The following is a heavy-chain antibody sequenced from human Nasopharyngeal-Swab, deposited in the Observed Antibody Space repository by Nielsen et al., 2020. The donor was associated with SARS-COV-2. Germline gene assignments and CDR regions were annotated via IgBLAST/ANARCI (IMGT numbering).Heavy chain of an antibody. V-gene: IGHV5-51*01. CDR1: GYSFTSYW. D-gene: IGHD1-7*01. J-gene: IGHJ4*02. Sequence: GGSLRLSCKGSGYSFTSYWIGWVRQMPGKGLEWMGIMYPRDSDTRYSPSFQGQVTISADKSISTACLQWSSLKASDTAMYYCATAYNGNYYWDYWGQGTLVTVSS. CDR3: ATAYNGNYYWDY. CDR2: MYPRDSDT.